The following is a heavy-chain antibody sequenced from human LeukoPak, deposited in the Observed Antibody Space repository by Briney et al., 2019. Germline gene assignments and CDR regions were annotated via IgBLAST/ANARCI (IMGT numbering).Heavy chain of an antibody. Sequence: GGSLRLSCAASGFTFSSYAMHWVRQASGKGLEWVAVISYDGSNKYYADSVKGRFTISRDNSKNTLYLQMNSLRAEDTAVYYCARDIVVVVAAKGPHFDYWGQGTLVTVSS. V-gene: IGHV3-30-3*01. J-gene: IGHJ4*02. D-gene: IGHD2-15*01. CDR1: GFTFSSYA. CDR2: ISYDGSNK. CDR3: ARDIVVVVAAKGPHFDY.